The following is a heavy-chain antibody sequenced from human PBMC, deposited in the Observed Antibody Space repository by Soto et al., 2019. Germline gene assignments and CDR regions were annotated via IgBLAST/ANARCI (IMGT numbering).Heavy chain of an antibody. CDR3: GTEGRDGYNFSD. CDR2: LYSGGST. V-gene: IGHV3-66*01. J-gene: IGHJ4*01. Sequence: EVQLVESGGGLVQPGGSLRLSCAASGLTVSSHYMSWVRQAPGKGLEWVSILYSGGSTYYADSVKGRFTISRDNSKNTLYLQMNNMRAEDTAVYYCGTEGRDGYNFSDWGQGTLVTVSS. CDR1: GLTVSSHY. D-gene: IGHD5-12*01.